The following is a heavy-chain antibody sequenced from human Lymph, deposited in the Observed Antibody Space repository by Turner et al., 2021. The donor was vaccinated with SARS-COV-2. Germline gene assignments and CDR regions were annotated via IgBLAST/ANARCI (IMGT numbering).Heavy chain of an antibody. CDR3: ATLKSNWKILTGRYYFDF. CDR2: VDPEDGET. J-gene: IGHJ4*02. Sequence: QVQLVQSGDEVKKPGASVKVSCKVSGYTLTELSIHWLRQAPGKGLEWMGGVDPEDGETIYAQKFQGRVTMTEDTSTDTAYMELSSLRSEDTAVYYCATLKSNWKILTGRYYFDFWGQGTLVTVSS. V-gene: IGHV1-24*01. D-gene: IGHD1-1*01. CDR1: GYTLTELS.